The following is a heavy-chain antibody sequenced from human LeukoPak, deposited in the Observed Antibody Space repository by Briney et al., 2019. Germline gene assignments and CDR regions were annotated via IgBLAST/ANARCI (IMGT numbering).Heavy chain of an antibody. Sequence: ASVKVSCKASGYTFTSYDINWVRQATGQGLEWMGWMNPNSGDTGYAQKFQGRVTMTRNTSISTAYMELSSLRSEDTAVYYCARRGTYYYDSSGYADPMDYWGQGTLVTVSS. J-gene: IGHJ4*02. CDR1: GYTFTSYD. D-gene: IGHD3-22*01. CDR2: MNPNSGDT. CDR3: ARRGTYYYDSSGYADPMDY. V-gene: IGHV1-8*01.